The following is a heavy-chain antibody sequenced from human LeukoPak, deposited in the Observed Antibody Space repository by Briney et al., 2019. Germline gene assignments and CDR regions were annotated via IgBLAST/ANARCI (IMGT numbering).Heavy chain of an antibody. V-gene: IGHV4-61*02. J-gene: IGHJ5*02. Sequence: SETLSLTCTVSGGSISSGSYYWSWIRQPAGKGLEWIGRICTSGSTNYNPSLKSRVTISVDTSKNQFSLKLSSVTAADTAVYYCARDSCRGGSCYSSSFDPWGQGTLVTVSS. CDR2: ICTSGST. D-gene: IGHD2-15*01. CDR1: GGSISSGSYY. CDR3: ARDSCRGGSCYSSSFDP.